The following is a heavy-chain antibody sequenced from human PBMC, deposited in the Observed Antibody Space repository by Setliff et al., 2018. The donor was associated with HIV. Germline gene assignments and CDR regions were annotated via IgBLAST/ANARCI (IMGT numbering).Heavy chain of an antibody. CDR1: GYTFTRYG. CDR2: ISANNGNT. Sequence: ASVKVSCKASGYTFTRYGISWVRQAPGQGLEWMGWISANNGNTKYAQRLQGRVTMTTDTSTSTAYMDLRSLGSDDTAVYFCARDGEYQVLTYYYSGMDVWGQGTTVTVSS. V-gene: IGHV1-18*01. J-gene: IGHJ6*02. CDR3: ARDGEYQVLTYYYSGMDV. D-gene: IGHD2-2*01.